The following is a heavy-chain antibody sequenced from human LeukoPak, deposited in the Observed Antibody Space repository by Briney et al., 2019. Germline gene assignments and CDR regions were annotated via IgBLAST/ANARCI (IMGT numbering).Heavy chain of an antibody. CDR3: ARDRGGSSWYNYYDA. D-gene: IGHD6-13*01. Sequence: SETLSLTCTVSGDSISNNYWSWIRQPAGKGLEWISRIHFNGNTDCNPSLKSRVTTSIDTPRNQFSLKLSSVTAADTAVFYCARDRGGSSWYNYYDAWGQGILVTVSS. CDR1: GDSISNNY. J-gene: IGHJ4*02. CDR2: IHFNGNT. V-gene: IGHV4-4*07.